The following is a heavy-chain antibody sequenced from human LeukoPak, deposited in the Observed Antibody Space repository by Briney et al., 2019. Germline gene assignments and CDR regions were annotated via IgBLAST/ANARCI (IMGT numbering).Heavy chain of an antibody. V-gene: IGHV5-51*01. CDR3: ARQHELGLFDC. D-gene: IGHD7-27*01. J-gene: IGHJ4*02. CDR2: IYPSDSDT. CDR1: GYIFNNHW. Sequence: GESLKISCKASGYIFNNHWIGWVRQMPGRGLEWMGNIYPSDSDTKYSPAFQGQVTISADMSTHTAYLQWSSLKASDSAIYYCARQHELGLFDCWGQGTLLTVSS.